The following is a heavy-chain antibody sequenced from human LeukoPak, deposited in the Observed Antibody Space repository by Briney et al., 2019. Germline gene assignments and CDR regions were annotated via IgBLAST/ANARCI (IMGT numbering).Heavy chain of an antibody. CDR2: ISAYNGDT. J-gene: IGHJ4*02. V-gene: IGHV1-18*01. CDR3: ARGGSGSSFTDY. Sequence: ASVKVSCKASGYXFTNYGISWVRQAPGQGLEWMGWISAYNGDTNYAQEFQGRVTMTTDTSTSTAYMELRNLRSDDTAVYFCARGGSGSSFTDYWGQGTLVTVSS. D-gene: IGHD3-10*01. CDR1: GYXFTNYG.